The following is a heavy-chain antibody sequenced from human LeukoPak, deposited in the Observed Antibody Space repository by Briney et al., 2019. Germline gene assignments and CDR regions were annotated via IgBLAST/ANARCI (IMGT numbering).Heavy chain of an antibody. CDR2: IKQDGSEK. D-gene: IGHD3-10*01. CDR1: GFTFSSYW. CDR3: ARDVMVRGVGWPYYYYYMDV. V-gene: IGHV3-7*01. J-gene: IGHJ6*03. Sequence: GGSLRLSCAASGFTFSSYWMSWVRQAPGKGLEWVANIKQDGSEKYYVDSVKGRFTISRDNAKNSLYLQMNSLRAEDTAVYYCARDVMVRGVGWPYYYYYMDVWGKGTTVTISS.